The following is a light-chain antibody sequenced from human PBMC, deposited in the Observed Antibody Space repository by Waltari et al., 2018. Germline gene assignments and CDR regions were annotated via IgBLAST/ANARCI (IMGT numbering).Light chain of an antibody. CDR3: SSYAGSSKGV. Sequence: QSALTQPASVSGSPGQSITLACTGTSSDVGNYKRVSWSQQHTGKAPKLMIYEVSKRPSGVSDRFSGSKSGDMASLTISGLQPEDEAEYFCSSYAGSSKGVFGGGTKVTVL. CDR2: EVS. CDR1: SSDVGNYKR. J-gene: IGLJ2*01. V-gene: IGLV2-23*02.